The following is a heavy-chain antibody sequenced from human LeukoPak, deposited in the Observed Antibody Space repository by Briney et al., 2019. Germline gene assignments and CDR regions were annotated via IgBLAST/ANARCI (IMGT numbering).Heavy chain of an antibody. J-gene: IGHJ4*02. V-gene: IGHV3-66*01. CDR2: IYSGGST. Sequence: GGSLRLSCAASGFTVSSNYMSWVRQAPGKGLEWVSVIYSGGSTYYADSVKGRFTISRDNSKNMLYLQMNSLRAEDTAVYYCARERWLQFGYFDYWGQGTLVTVSS. D-gene: IGHD5-24*01. CDR1: GFTVSSNY. CDR3: ARERWLQFGYFDY.